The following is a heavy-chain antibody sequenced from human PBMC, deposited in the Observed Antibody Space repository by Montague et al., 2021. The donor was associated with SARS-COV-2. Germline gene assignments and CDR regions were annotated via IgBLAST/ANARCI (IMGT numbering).Heavy chain of an antibody. CDR1: GGSISSFY. V-gene: IGHV4-59*08. CDR2: ISDSGST. Sequence: SETLSLTCTVSGGSISSFYWSWFRQPPGKGLAWIGYISDSGSTNYNPSLTSRVTMSVDTSKNQFSLKVNSVTAADTAVYYCARHYSATLPAVYWGQGTLVTVSS. CDR3: ARHYSATLPAVY. J-gene: IGHJ4*02. D-gene: IGHD2-15*01.